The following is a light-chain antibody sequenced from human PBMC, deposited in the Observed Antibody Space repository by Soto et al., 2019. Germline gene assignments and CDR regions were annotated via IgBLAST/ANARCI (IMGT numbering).Light chain of an antibody. CDR3: QQYNNWPSGT. V-gene: IGKV3-15*01. J-gene: IGKJ1*01. Sequence: EIVMTQSPATLSVSPGERATLSCRASQSVSSNLAWYQQKPGQAPTLLIYGASTRATAIRARFIGSGSGTEFTLTISSLQSEDFAVYDCQQYNNWPSGTFGQGAKVEIK. CDR1: QSVSSN. CDR2: GAS.